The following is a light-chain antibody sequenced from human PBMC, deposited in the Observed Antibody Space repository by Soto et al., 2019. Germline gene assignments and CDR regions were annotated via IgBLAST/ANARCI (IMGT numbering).Light chain of an antibody. Sequence: QSVLTQPASVSGSPGKSVTISCTGTRSDVGGYNYVSWYQQHPGKAPKLMIYDVSNRPSGVSNRFSGSKSGNTASLTISGLQAEDEADYYCSSYTSSSTLYVFGTGTKVTVL. CDR2: DVS. CDR1: RSDVGGYNY. V-gene: IGLV2-14*01. CDR3: SSYTSSSTLYV. J-gene: IGLJ1*01.